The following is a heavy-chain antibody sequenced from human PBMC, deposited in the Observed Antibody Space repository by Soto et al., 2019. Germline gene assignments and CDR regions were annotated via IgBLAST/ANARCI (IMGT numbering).Heavy chain of an antibody. J-gene: IGHJ4*02. CDR2: ISSSSSTI. CDR3: AREGIAAADLGY. CDR1: GFTFSSYS. V-gene: IGHV3-48*01. D-gene: IGHD6-13*01. Sequence: GGSLRLSCAASGFTFSSYSMNWVRQAPGKGLEWGSYISSSSSTIYYEDSVKGRFTISRDNAKNSLYLQMNSLRAEDTAVYYCAREGIAAADLGYWGQGTLVTVSS.